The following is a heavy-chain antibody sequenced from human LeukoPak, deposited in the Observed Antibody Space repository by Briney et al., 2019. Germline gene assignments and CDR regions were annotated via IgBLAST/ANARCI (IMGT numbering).Heavy chain of an antibody. J-gene: IGHJ4*02. CDR1: GGSISSYY. V-gene: IGHV4-59*01. CDR3: ARGANILTGYSGFDY. Sequence: PSETLSLTCTVSGGSISSYYWSWIRQPPGKGLEWIGYIYYSGSTNYNPSLKSRVTISVDTSKNQFSLKLSSVTAADTAVYYCARGANILTGYSGFDYWGQGALVTVSS. CDR2: IYYSGST. D-gene: IGHD3-9*01.